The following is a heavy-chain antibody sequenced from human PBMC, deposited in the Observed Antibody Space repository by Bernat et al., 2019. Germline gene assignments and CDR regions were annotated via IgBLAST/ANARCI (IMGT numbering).Heavy chain of an antibody. Sequence: QVQLVQSGAEVKKPGASVKVSCKASGYTFTSYAMHWVRQAPGQRLEWMGWINAGNGNTKYSQKFQGRVTITRDTSASTAYMELSSLRSEDTAVYYCARAEDSTVTTRFDYWGQGTLVTVSS. CDR2: INAGNGNT. J-gene: IGHJ4*02. CDR3: ARAEDSTVTTRFDY. D-gene: IGHD4-17*01. V-gene: IGHV1-3*01. CDR1: GYTFTSYA.